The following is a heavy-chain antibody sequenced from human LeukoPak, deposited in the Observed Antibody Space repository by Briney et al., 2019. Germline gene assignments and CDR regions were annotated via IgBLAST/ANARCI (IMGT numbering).Heavy chain of an antibody. V-gene: IGHV3-11*03. CDR1: GFTFSDYY. J-gene: IGHJ4*02. Sequence: GGSLRLSCAASGFTFSDYYMSWIRQAPGKGLEWVSCISSSSSYTNYADSVKGRFTISRDNAKNSLYLQMNSLRAEDTAVYYCARSDTRYCSSTSCYYYWGQGTLVTVSS. CDR3: ARSDTRYCSSTSCYYY. CDR2: ISSSSSYT. D-gene: IGHD2-2*01.